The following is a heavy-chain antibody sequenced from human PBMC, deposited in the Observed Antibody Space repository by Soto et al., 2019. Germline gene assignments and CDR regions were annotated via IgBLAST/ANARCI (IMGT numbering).Heavy chain of an antibody. CDR3: GSQYCGDYCSADY. J-gene: IGHJ4*02. V-gene: IGHV1-3*01. D-gene: IGHD2-21*02. CDR1: GYTFTTLA. CDR2: INAGNGYT. Sequence: ASVKVSCKASGYTFTTLAMHWVRQAPGQRLEWMGYINAGNGYTKYSQNFQGRVTITRDTLASTAYMELSSLRSEDTAVYYCGSQYCGDYCSADYGGQGTLVTVSS.